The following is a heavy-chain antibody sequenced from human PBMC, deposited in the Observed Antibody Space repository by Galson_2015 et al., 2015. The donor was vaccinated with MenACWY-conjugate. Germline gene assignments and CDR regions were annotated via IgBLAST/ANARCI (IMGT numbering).Heavy chain of an antibody. CDR1: GFTFSSYV. V-gene: IGHV3-30-3*01. CDR2: ISEDGNNK. J-gene: IGHJ4*02. Sequence: SMRLSCAVSGFTFSSYVMHWVRQAPGKGLEWVAVISEDGNNKNYADSVKGRFTISRDNSKNTMYLQMNTLRAEDTAVYYCAREGNDYDFWSTYYYYFDYWGQGTLVTVSS. CDR3: AREGNDYDFWSTYYYYFDY. D-gene: IGHD3-3*01.